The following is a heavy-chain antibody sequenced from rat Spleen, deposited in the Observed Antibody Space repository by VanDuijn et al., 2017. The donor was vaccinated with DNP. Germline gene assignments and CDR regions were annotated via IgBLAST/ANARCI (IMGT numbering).Heavy chain of an antibody. Sequence: EVQVLESGGGLVQPGSSLRLSCATSGFTFSSAWMYWYRQFPEKRLEWVARIKPKSNNYATDYTDSVKGRFTISRDDSKSTIYLQMNNLKEEDTAIYYCAWPSTWGQGVMVTVSS. CDR3: AWPST. CDR1: GFTFSSAW. J-gene: IGHJ2*01. CDR2: IKPKSNNYAT. D-gene: IGHD1-10*01. V-gene: IGHV6-6*01.